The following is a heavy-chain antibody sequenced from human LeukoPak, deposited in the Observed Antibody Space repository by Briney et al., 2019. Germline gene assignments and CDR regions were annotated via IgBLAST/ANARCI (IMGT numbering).Heavy chain of an antibody. V-gene: IGHV3-48*03. CDR2: ISSSGSPI. D-gene: IGHD6-19*01. CDR3: ARDSVLGYSSGWYRLEHFDY. J-gene: IGHJ4*02. CDR1: GFTFSSSE. Sequence: GGSLRLSCAASGFTFSSSEMNWVRQAPGKGLEWVSYISSSGSPIYYADSVKGRFTISRDNAKNSLYLEMNSLRAGDTAVYYCARDSVLGYSSGWYRLEHFDYWGQGTLVTVSS.